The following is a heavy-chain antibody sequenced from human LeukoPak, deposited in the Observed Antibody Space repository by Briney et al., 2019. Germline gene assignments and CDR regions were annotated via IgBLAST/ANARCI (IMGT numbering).Heavy chain of an antibody. Sequence: GGSLRLSCAASGFTFSSYSVNWVRQAPGKGLEWVSSISSSSSYIYYADSVKGRFTISRDNAKNSLYLQMNSLRAEDTAVYYCARERGYCTNGVCGYAFDIWGQGTMVTVSS. J-gene: IGHJ3*02. CDR2: ISSSSSYI. V-gene: IGHV3-21*01. CDR1: GFTFSSYS. CDR3: ARERGYCTNGVCGYAFDI. D-gene: IGHD2-8*01.